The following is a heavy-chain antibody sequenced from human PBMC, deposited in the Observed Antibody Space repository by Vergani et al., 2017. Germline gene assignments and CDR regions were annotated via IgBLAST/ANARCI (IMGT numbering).Heavy chain of an antibody. Sequence: QVQLQESGPGLVKPSETLSLTCAVSGYSISSGYYWGWIRQPPGKGLEWIGSIYHSGSTNYNPSLKSRVTISVDTSKNQFSLKLSSVTAADTAVYYCARVRNDDFWSGYPRVYYYMDVWGKGTTVTVSS. J-gene: IGHJ6*03. CDR3: ARVRNDDFWSGYPRVYYYMDV. D-gene: IGHD3-3*01. V-gene: IGHV4-38-2*01. CDR1: GYSISSGYY. CDR2: IYHSGST.